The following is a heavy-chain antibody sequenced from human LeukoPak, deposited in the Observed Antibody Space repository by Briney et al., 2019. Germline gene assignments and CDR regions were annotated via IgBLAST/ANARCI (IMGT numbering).Heavy chain of an antibody. J-gene: IGHJ4*02. CDR2: INWNGGST. D-gene: IGHD3-3*01. V-gene: IGHV3-20*04. CDR1: GSTFDDYG. Sequence: GGSLRLSCAASGSTFDDYGMGWVRQAPGKGLEWVSGINWNGGSTGYADSVKGRFTISRDNAKNSLYLQMNSLRAEDTALYYCAREGRHDFWSGYYPYFDYWGQGTLVTVSS. CDR3: AREGRHDFWSGYYPYFDY.